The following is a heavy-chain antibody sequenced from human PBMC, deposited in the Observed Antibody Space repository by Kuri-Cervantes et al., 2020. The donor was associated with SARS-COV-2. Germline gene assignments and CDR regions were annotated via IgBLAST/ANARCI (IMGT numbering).Heavy chain of an antibody. CDR2: IYYSGST. D-gene: IGHD6-13*01. Sequence: GSLRLSCSVSGGSFSSYYWSWIRQPPGKGLEWIGYIYYSGSTNYNPSLKSRVTISVDTSKNQFSLKLSSVTAADTAVYYCARALYSIPHAFQHWGQGTLVTVSS. CDR1: GGSFSSYY. J-gene: IGHJ1*01. CDR3: ARALYSIPHAFQH. V-gene: IGHV4-59*01.